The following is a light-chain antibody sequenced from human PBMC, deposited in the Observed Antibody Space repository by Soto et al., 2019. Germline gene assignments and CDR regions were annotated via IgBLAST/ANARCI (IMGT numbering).Light chain of an antibody. CDR2: AAS. J-gene: IGKJ3*01. CDR1: QDISSY. Sequence: DIQMTQSPSSLSASVGDSVTITCRASQDISSYLNWYQQKPGKAPKLLIYAASPLHSGVPSRFSGSESGTDFALTISSLQPEDFATYYCQQSYSTLFTFGPGTKVDFK. CDR3: QQSYSTLFT. V-gene: IGKV1-39*01.